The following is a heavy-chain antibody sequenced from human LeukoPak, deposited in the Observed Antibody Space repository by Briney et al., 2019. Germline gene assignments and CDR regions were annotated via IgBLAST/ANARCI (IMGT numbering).Heavy chain of an antibody. J-gene: IGHJ6*03. CDR1: GGSISSGGYY. CDR2: IYHSGST. Sequence: SETLSLTCTVSGGSISSGGYYWSWIRQPPGKGLEWIGYIYHSGSTYYNPSLKSRVTISVDRSKNQFSLKLSSVTAADTAVYYCASCGSSSVDYYYYYMDVWGKGTTVTVSS. D-gene: IGHD6-6*01. CDR3: ASCGSSSVDYYYYYMDV. V-gene: IGHV4-30-2*01.